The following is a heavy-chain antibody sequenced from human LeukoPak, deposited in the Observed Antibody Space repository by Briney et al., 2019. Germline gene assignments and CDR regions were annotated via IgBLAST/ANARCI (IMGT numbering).Heavy chain of an antibody. CDR1: GFTFSSYG. V-gene: IGHV3-30*18. J-gene: IGHJ3*02. D-gene: IGHD1-26*01. CDR3: AKDGGSYVPEAGGDAFDI. CDR2: ISYDGSNK. Sequence: GGSLRLSCAASGFTFSSYGMHWVRQAPGKGLEWVAVISYDGSNKYYADSVKGRFTISRDNSKNTLYLQMNSLRAEDTAVYCCAKDGGSYVPEAGGDAFDIWGQGTMVTVSS.